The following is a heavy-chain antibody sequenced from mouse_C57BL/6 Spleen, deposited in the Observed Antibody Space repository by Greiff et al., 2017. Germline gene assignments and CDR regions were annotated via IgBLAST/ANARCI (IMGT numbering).Heavy chain of an antibody. CDR2: INPNNGGT. Sequence: VQLQQSGPELVKPGASVKISCKASGYTFTDYYMNWVKQSHGKSLEWIGDINPNNGGTSYNQKFKGKATLTVDKSSSTAYMELRSLTSEDSAVYYCARVPYSYYYAMDYWGQGTSVTVSS. J-gene: IGHJ4*01. D-gene: IGHD2-10*01. CDR3: ARVPYSYYYAMDY. V-gene: IGHV1-26*01. CDR1: GYTFTDYY.